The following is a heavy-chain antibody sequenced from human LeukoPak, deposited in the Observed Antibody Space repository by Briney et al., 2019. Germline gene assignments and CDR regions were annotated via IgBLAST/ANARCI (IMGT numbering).Heavy chain of an antibody. CDR3: ARDTYYDFWSGYYTSDY. V-gene: IGHV3-7*01. J-gene: IGHJ4*02. CDR1: GFTFSSYW. Sequence: GSLRLSCAASGFTFSSYWMSWVRQAPGKGLEWVANIKQDGSEKYYVDSVKGRFTISRDNAKNSLYLQMNGLRAEDTAVYYCARDTYYDFWSGYYTSDYWGQGTLVTVSS. D-gene: IGHD3-3*01. CDR2: IKQDGSEK.